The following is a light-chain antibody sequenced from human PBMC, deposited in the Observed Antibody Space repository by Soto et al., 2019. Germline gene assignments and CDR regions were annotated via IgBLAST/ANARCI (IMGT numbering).Light chain of an antibody. CDR2: GAS. CDR1: QSVSTNY. V-gene: IGKV3-20*01. CDR3: HQYGSTPFT. Sequence: EIVLTRSPGTLSLSPGDRATLSCRASQSVSTNYLAWYQQKLGQGPRLLIYGASSRATGIPDRFSGNGSGTDFALTISRLEPEDFAVYYCHQYGSTPFTFGPGTKVDIK. J-gene: IGKJ3*01.